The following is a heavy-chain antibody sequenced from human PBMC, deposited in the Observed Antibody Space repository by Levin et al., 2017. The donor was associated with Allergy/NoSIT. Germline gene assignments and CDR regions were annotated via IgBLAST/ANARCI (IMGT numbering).Heavy chain of an antibody. V-gene: IGHV3-30*18. CDR1: GFTFNNYG. CDR3: AKDQVGVSYIFDY. J-gene: IGHJ4*02. Sequence: GGSLRLSCAASGFTFNNYGMHWVRQAPGKGLEWVAVISYEGSNKYYADSVKGRFTISRDNSKNTLYLQMNSLRAEDTALYYCAKDQVGVSYIFDYWGQGTLVTVSS. D-gene: IGHD1-26*01. CDR2: ISYEGSNK.